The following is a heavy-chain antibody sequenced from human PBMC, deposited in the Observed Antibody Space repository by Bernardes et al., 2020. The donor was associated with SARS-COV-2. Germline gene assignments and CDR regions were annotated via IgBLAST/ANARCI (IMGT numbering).Heavy chain of an antibody. CDR3: IGQLSGGDYNYLGY. CDR1: GFIVSNKY. J-gene: IGHJ4*02. CDR2: IRTKPNNYAT. D-gene: IGHD2-21*02. Sequence: GGSLILSCAASGFIVSNKYMTWVRQASGKGLEWIGRIRTKPNNYATSYGASVKGRFTVSRDDSQNTVYLLMNSLKTEDTAMYYCIGQLSGGDYNYLGYWGQGTLVTVSA. V-gene: IGHV3-73*01.